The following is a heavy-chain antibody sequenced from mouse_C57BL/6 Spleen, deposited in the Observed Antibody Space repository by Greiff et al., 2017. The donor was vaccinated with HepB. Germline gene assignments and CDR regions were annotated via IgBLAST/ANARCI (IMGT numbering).Heavy chain of an antibody. CDR2: ISYDGSN. CDR1: GYSITSGYY. J-gene: IGHJ2*01. Sequence: EVKLQESGPGLVKPSQSLSLTCSVTGYSITSGYYWNWIRQFPGNKLEWMGYISYDGSNNYNPSLKNRISITRDTSKNQFFLKLNSVTTEDTATYYCAREGYDGPYFDYWGQGTTLTVSS. D-gene: IGHD2-2*01. V-gene: IGHV3-6*01. CDR3: AREGYDGPYFDY.